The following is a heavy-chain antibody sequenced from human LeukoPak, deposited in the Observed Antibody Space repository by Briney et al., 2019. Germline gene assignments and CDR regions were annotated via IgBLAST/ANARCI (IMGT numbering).Heavy chain of an antibody. CDR3: ARLVVVASANFFDY. D-gene: IGHD2-15*01. CDR1: GGSISSSRHY. Sequence: KPSETLSLTCTVSGGSISSSRHYWGWIRQPPGKGLEWIGNILYSGSTNYNPSLKSRVTISLDTSKNQFSLKLSSVTAADTAVYYCARLVVVASANFFDYWGQGTLVIVSS. V-gene: IGHV4-39*01. J-gene: IGHJ4*02. CDR2: ILYSGST.